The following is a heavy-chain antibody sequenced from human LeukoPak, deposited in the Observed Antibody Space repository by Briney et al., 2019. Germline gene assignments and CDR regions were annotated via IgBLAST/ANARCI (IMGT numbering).Heavy chain of an antibody. CDR2: INPNSGGT. V-gene: IGHV1-2*02. CDR3: ARDRPLDADDYYGFYFFDY. Sequence: ASVTLSCKASGYTFTGYYMHWVRQAPGQGLEWMGWINPNSGGTNHAQKFQGRVTMTRDTSISTAYMGLSRLRSDDTAVYYCARDRPLDADDYYGFYFFDYWGQGTMATVSS. D-gene: IGHD3-10*01. J-gene: IGHJ4*02. CDR1: GYTFTGYY.